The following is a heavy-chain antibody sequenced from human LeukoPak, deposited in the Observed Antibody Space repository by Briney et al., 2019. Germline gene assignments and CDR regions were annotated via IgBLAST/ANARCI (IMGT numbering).Heavy chain of an antibody. J-gene: IGHJ4*02. CDR3: ARADFDWLFLTR. CDR2: ISHSGSP. Sequence: SQTLSLTCTVSGDSILSDTYYWTWIRQLPGKGLEWIGHISHSGSPYYNPSLKSRTSISLHTSKNEFSLNLNSVTAADTAVYHCARADFDWLFLTRWGQGALVTVSS. D-gene: IGHD3-9*01. CDR1: GDSILSDTYY. V-gene: IGHV4-31*03.